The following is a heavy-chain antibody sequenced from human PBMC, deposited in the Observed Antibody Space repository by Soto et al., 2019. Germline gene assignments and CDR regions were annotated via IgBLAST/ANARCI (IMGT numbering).Heavy chain of an antibody. CDR2: IYWDDDK. D-gene: IGHD6-19*01. Sequence: SGPTLVNPTQTLTLTCTFSGFSLSTSGVGVGWIRQPPGKALEWLALIYWDDDKRYSPSLKSRLTITKDTSKNQVVLTMTNMDPVDTATYYCAHGSGWYGGASQYYYYGMDVWGQGTTVTVSS. V-gene: IGHV2-5*02. J-gene: IGHJ6*02. CDR1: GFSLSTSGVG. CDR3: AHGSGWYGGASQYYYYGMDV.